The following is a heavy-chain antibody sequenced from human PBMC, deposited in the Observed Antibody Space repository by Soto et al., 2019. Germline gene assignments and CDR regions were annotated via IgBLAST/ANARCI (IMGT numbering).Heavy chain of an antibody. CDR3: ARIALNSGYYYYGMDV. CDR1: GFSLSTSGMC. CDR2: IDWDEDK. J-gene: IGHJ6*02. Sequence: SGPTLVKPTHTLTLTCTFSGFSLSTSGMCVSWIRQPPGKALEWLARIDWDEDKYYSTSLKTMLTISKDNSENQVVPTMTNMDPVDTSTYYCARIALNSGYYYYGMDVWGQGTTVTVSS. D-gene: IGHD1-26*01. V-gene: IGHV2-70*11.